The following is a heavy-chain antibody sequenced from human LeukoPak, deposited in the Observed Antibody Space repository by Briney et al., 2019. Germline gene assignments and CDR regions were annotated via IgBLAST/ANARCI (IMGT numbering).Heavy chain of an antibody. D-gene: IGHD6-13*01. Sequence: ASVKVSCKASGYTFTSYYMHWVRQAPGQGLEWVGIINPSSGSTSYAQKFQGRVTMTRDTSTTTVYMELSSLRSEDTAVHYCARGGIIGQQLDQSDYWGQGTLVTVSS. CDR1: GYTFTSYY. CDR3: ARGGIIGQQLDQSDY. CDR2: INPSSGST. V-gene: IGHV1-46*01. J-gene: IGHJ4*02.